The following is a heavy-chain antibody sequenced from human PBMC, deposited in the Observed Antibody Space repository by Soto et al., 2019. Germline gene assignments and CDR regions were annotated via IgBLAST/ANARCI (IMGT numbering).Heavy chain of an antibody. J-gene: IGHJ6*02. CDR2: INHSGRT. V-gene: IGHV4-34*01. CDR1: RGSFSGFY. D-gene: IGHD3-10*02. CDR3: AAGRRYVDGNNFYGMDV. Sequence: QVQLQQRGAGLLKPSETLALTCGVYRGSFSGFYWTWIRQTPGKGLEWIGEINHSGRTNYNPSFNKRVTVSVDRSTNYFTLKMTSVTAADAAVYYCAAGRRYVDGNNFYGMDVWGQGTRVTVSS.